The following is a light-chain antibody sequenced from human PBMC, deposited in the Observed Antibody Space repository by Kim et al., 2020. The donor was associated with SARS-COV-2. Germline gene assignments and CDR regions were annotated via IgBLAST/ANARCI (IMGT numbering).Light chain of an antibody. CDR3: QQYGGSPIT. Sequence: PGERGTLSCRASQSVRRSNLAWYQHKLGQAPRLLIYGASSRATGIPDRFSGSGSGTDFTLTISRLQPEDFTVYYCQQYGGSPITFGQGTRLEIK. CDR1: QSVRRSN. CDR2: GAS. J-gene: IGKJ5*01. V-gene: IGKV3-20*01.